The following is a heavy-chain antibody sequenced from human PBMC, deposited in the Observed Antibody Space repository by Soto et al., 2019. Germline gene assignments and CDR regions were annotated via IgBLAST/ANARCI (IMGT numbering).Heavy chain of an antibody. CDR2: ISYDGSNN. J-gene: IGHJ4*02. D-gene: IGHD6-19*01. CDR3: ARDLPSYISALPINPPSDY. V-gene: IGHV3-30-3*01. Sequence: QVQLVESGGGVVQPGRSLRVSCAASGFTFSSYAMHWVRQAPGKGLEWVALISYDGSNNYYADSVKGRFTISRDNFKNPLYLQINSLRADDTAVYYCARDLPSYISALPINPPSDYGGQGNLVTVSS. CDR1: GFTFSSYA.